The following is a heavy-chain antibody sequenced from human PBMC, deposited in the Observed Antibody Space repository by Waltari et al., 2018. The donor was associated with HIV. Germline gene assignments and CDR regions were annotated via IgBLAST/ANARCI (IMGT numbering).Heavy chain of an antibody. CDR1: GFTFSSYG. D-gene: IGHD4-17*01. Sequence: QVQLVESGGGVVQPGGSLRLSCAASGFTFSSYGMHWVRQAPGKGLEWVAFIRYDGSNKYYAGSVKGRFTISRDNSKNTLDLQMNSLRAEDTAVYYCAKDRTKFDYGGKFACDIWGQGTMVTVSS. J-gene: IGHJ3*02. V-gene: IGHV3-30*02. CDR2: IRYDGSNK. CDR3: AKDRTKFDYGGKFACDI.